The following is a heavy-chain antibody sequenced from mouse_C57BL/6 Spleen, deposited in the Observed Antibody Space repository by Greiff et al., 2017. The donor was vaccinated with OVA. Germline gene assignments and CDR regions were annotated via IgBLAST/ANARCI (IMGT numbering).Heavy chain of an antibody. CDR2: INPNNGGT. CDR3: ARGRITTVVPFDY. V-gene: IGHV1-22*01. D-gene: IGHD1-1*01. CDR1: GYTFTDYN. J-gene: IGHJ2*01. Sequence: VQLQQSGPELVKPGASVKMSCKASGYTFTDYNMHWVKQSHGKSLEWIGYINPNNGGTSYNQKFKGKATLTVNKSSSTAYMELRSLTSEDSAVYYCARGRITTVVPFDYWGQGTTLTVSS.